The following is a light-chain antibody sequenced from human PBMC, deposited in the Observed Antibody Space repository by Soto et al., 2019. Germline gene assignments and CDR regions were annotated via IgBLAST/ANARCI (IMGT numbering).Light chain of an antibody. CDR3: SSYTWSSTLV. V-gene: IGLV2-14*03. Sequence: QSALTQPASVSGSPGQSITMSCTGTGSDIGAYNYVSWYQHHPGKAPKLVIYGVSDRPSGVSNRFSGSKSGHTASLTISGLQTDDEADYYCSSYTWSSTLVFGGGTKLTVL. J-gene: IGLJ2*01. CDR1: GSDIGAYNY. CDR2: GVS.